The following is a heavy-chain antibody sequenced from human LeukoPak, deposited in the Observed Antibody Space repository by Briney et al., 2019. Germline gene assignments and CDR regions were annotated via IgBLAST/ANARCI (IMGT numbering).Heavy chain of an antibody. J-gene: IGHJ5*02. CDR3: ARVAVRDFWSGYYRAGWFDP. Sequence: SQTLSLTCTVSGGSISSGGYYWSWIRQHPGKGLEWIGYIYYSGSTYYNPSLKSRVTISVDTSKNQFSLKLSSVTAADTAVYYCARVAVRDFWSGYYRAGWFDPWGQGTLVTVSS. CDR2: IYYSGST. V-gene: IGHV4-31*03. CDR1: GGSISSGGYY. D-gene: IGHD3-3*01.